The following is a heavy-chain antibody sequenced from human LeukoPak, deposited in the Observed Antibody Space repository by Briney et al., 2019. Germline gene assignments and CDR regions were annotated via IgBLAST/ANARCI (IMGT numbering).Heavy chain of an antibody. CDR2: IWYDGSNK. J-gene: IGHJ4*02. D-gene: IGHD5-24*01. V-gene: IGHV3-33*01. Sequence: AGRSLRLSCAASGFTFSSYGMHWVRQAPGKGLEWVAVIWYDGSNKYYADSVKGRFTISRDDSKNTLYLQMNSLRAEDTAVYYCARDFSLQLFDYWGQGTLVTVFS. CDR3: ARDFSLQLFDY. CDR1: GFTFSSYG.